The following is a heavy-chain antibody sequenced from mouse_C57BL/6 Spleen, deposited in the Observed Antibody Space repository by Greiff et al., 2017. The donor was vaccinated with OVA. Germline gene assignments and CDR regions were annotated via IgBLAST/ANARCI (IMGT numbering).Heavy chain of an antibody. Sequence: QVQLKQPGAELVKPGASVKMSCKASGYTFTSYWITWVKQRPGQGLEWIGDIYPGSGSTNYNEKFKSKATLTVDTSSSTAYMQLSSLTSEDSAVYYCVCGYGNHDGCAYWGQGTLVTVSA. D-gene: IGHD2-10*02. V-gene: IGHV1-55*01. CDR1: GYTFTSYW. J-gene: IGHJ3*01. CDR2: IYPGSGST. CDR3: VCGYGNHDGCAY.